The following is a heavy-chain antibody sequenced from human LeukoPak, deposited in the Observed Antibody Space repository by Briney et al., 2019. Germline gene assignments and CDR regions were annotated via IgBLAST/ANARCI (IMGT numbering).Heavy chain of an antibody. CDR1: GFTFSSYS. CDR3: ARGPKYSSSWYPKY. D-gene: IGHD6-13*01. Sequence: GGSLRLSCAASGFTFSSYSMNWVRQAPGKGLEWVSYISSSSSTIYYADSVKGRFTISRDNAKNSLYLQMNSLRAEDTAVYYCARGPKYSSSWYPKYWGQGTLVTVSS. V-gene: IGHV3-48*04. CDR2: ISSSSSTI. J-gene: IGHJ4*02.